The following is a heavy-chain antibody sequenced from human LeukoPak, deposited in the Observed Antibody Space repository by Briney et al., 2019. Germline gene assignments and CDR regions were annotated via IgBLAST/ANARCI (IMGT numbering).Heavy chain of an antibody. CDR3: AREYSSSWYVSPPNYYGMDV. D-gene: IGHD6-13*01. J-gene: IGHJ6*02. V-gene: IGHV4-31*03. CDR1: GGSISSGGYY. CDR2: IYYSGRT. Sequence: SQTLSLTCTVSGGSISSGGYYWSWIRQHPGTGLEWIVYIYYSGRTYYNPSLKSRVTISVDTAKNQFSLKLSSVTAADTAVYYCAREYSSSWYVSPPNYYGMDVWGQGTTVTVSS.